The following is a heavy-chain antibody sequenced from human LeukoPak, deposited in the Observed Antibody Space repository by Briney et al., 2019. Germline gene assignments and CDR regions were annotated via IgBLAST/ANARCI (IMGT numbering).Heavy chain of an antibody. J-gene: IGHJ6*02. CDR1: GFNFNSYS. Sequence: GESLRLSCAASGFNFNSYSMNWVRQAPGKGLEWVSSIFRSGSYMFYADSVKGRFTISRDNAKSSLYLQMNSLRAEDTAVYYCATTSPQTDDYRSKGAMAVWGQGITVTVSS. CDR3: ATTSPQTDDYRSKGAMAV. V-gene: IGHV3-21*01. CDR2: IFRSGSYM. D-gene: IGHD4-11*01.